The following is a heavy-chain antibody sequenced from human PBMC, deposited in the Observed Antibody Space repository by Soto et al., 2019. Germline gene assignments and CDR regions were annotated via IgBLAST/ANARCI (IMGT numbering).Heavy chain of an antibody. CDR2: INPENGNT. V-gene: IGHV1-3*01. CDR3: ARGIATGQLDP. J-gene: IGHJ5*02. CDR1: GYTFTRYT. Sequence: QVQLVQSGAEVKKPGASVKISCKASGYTFTRYTMNWVRQAPGQRLEWMGWINPENGNTKSSQKFKDRVIITRDTSARTAYMDLSSLRSEDTAVYYCARGIATGQLDPWGQGTLVTVSS. D-gene: IGHD2-15*01.